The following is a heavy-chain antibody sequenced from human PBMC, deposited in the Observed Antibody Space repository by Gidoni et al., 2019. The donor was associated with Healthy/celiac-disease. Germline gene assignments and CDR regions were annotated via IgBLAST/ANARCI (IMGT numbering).Heavy chain of an antibody. CDR3: ARGGGDVDTAMDTYYYYYGMDV. V-gene: IGHV1-2*02. D-gene: IGHD5-18*01. CDR1: GYTFTGYY. J-gene: IGHJ6*02. Sequence: QVQLVQSGAEVKKPGASVKVSCKASGYTFTGYYMHWVRQAPGQGLEWMGWINPKRGGTNYSQKFQGRVNMTRDTAISTAYMELSRLRSDDTAVYYCARGGGDVDTAMDTYYYYYGMDVWGQGTTVTVSS. CDR2: INPKRGGT.